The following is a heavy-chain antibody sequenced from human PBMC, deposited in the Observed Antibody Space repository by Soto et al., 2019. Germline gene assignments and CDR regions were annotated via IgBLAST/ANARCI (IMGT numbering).Heavy chain of an antibody. Sequence: QVQLQESGPGLAKPSQTLSLTCTVSVASLSSGGYYWTWIRQVPGKALEWIGYIFHTGTTFYNPSLKSRVVMSSEKSDNQFSLNLRSVTAADTAVYYCARGLGYDSNGRFLAAFDVWGQGTMVTVSS. CDR1: VASLSSGGYY. D-gene: IGHD3-22*01. CDR3: ARGLGYDSNGRFLAAFDV. CDR2: IFHTGTT. V-gene: IGHV4-31*03. J-gene: IGHJ3*01.